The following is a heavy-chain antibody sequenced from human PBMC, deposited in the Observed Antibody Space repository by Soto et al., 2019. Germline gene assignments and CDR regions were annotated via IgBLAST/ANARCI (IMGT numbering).Heavy chain of an antibody. CDR3: ARGYTAMVNFDY. Sequence: PSETLSLTCTVSGGSISSGGYYWSWIRQHPGKGLEWIGYIYYSASTYYNPSLKSRVTISVDTSKNQFSMKLSSVTAADTAVYYCARGYTAMVNFDYWGQGTLVTVSS. V-gene: IGHV4-31*03. D-gene: IGHD5-18*01. J-gene: IGHJ4*02. CDR1: GGSISSGGYY. CDR2: IYYSAST.